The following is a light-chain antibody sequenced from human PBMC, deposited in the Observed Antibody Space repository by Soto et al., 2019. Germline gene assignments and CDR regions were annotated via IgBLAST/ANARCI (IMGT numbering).Light chain of an antibody. CDR3: QQYGSSPPT. CDR2: GTS. CDR1: QSVSSN. J-gene: IGKJ1*01. V-gene: IGKV3-20*01. Sequence: EIVLTQSPATLSLSAGERATLSCRASQSVSSNLAWYQQKPGQAPRLLIYGTSTRATGIPARFSGSGSGTEFTLTVNRLEPEDFALYYCQQYGSSPPTFGQGTKVDIK.